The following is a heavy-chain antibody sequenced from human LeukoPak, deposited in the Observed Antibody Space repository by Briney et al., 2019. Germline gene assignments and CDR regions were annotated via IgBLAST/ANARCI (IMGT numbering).Heavy chain of an antibody. J-gene: IGHJ5*02. CDR2: IYYSGST. D-gene: IGHD4-17*01. CDR1: GDSISSGCYY. Sequence: SQTLSLTCTVSGDSISSGCYYWSWIRQHPGKGLEWIGYIYYSGSTYYNPSLKSRVTISVDTSKNQFSLKLSSVTAADTAVYYCARDRVTTPSWFDPWGQGTLVTVSS. CDR3: ARDRVTTPSWFDP. V-gene: IGHV4-31*03.